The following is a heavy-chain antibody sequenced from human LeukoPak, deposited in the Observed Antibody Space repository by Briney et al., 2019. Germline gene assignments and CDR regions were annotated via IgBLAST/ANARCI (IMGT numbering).Heavy chain of an antibody. CDR3: ARKTAMVTCFDY. J-gene: IGHJ4*02. CDR1: GGSFSGYY. Sequence: SETLSLTCAVYGGSFSGYYWSWIRQPPGKGLEWIGEINHSGSTNYNPSLKSRVTISVDTSKNQFSLKLSSVTAADTAVYYCARKTAMVTCFDYWGQGTLVTVSS. V-gene: IGHV4-34*01. CDR2: INHSGST. D-gene: IGHD5-18*01.